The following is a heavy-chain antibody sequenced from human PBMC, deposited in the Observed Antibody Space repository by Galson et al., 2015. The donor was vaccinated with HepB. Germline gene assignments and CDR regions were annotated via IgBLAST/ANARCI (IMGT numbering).Heavy chain of an antibody. V-gene: IGHV3-23*01. Sequence: SLRLSCAASGFTFSTYAMTWVRQPPGERLEWVSTISVSGGTTYYADSVQGRFTMSRDNARNTLDLQMTSLRTEDTAVYYCATVGPQWLVFDWWGPGTLVTVSS. D-gene: IGHD6-19*01. CDR1: GFTFSTYA. CDR3: ATVGPQWLVFDW. CDR2: ISVSGGTT. J-gene: IGHJ4*02.